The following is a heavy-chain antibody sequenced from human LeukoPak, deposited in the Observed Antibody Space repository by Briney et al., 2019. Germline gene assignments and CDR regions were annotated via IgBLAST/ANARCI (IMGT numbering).Heavy chain of an antibody. Sequence: ASVKVSCKASGYTFTGYYMHWVRQAPGQGLEWMGWINPNSGGTNYAQKFQGRVTMTRDTSISTAYMELSRLRSDDTAVYYCARRGPFGYCSSTSCPSEPNWFDPWGQGTLVTVSS. CDR2: INPNSGGT. J-gene: IGHJ5*02. V-gene: IGHV1-2*02. CDR1: GYTFTGYY. CDR3: ARRGPFGYCSSTSCPSEPNWFDP. D-gene: IGHD2-2*01.